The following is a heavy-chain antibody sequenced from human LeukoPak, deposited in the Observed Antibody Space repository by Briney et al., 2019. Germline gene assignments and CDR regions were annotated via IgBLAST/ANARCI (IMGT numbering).Heavy chain of an antibody. Sequence: PGGSLRLSCAASGFTSSSYGMHWVRQAPGKGLEWVAVIWYDGSNKYYADSVKGRFTISRDNSKNTLYLQMNSLRAEDTAVYYCARDNRAGIVVVKGMDVWGQGTTVTVSS. J-gene: IGHJ6*02. CDR1: GFTSSSYG. V-gene: IGHV3-33*01. D-gene: IGHD2-2*01. CDR3: ARDNRAGIVVVKGMDV. CDR2: IWYDGSNK.